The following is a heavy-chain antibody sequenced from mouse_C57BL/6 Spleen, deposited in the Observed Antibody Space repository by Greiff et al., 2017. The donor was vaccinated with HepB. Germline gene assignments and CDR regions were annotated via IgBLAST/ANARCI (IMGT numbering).Heavy chain of an antibody. CDR2: IDPENGDT. CDR3: TTWDGNYPSY. J-gene: IGHJ2*01. D-gene: IGHD2-1*01. Sequence: VQLKQSGAELVRPGASVKLSCTASGFNIKDDYMHWVKQRPEQGLEWIGWIDPENGDTEYASKFQGKATITADTSSNTAYLQLSSLTSEDTAVYYCTTWDGNYPSYWGQGTTLTVSS. V-gene: IGHV14-4*01. CDR1: GFNIKDDY.